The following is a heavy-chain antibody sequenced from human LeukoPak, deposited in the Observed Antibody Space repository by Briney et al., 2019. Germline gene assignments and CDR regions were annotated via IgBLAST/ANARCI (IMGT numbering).Heavy chain of an antibody. Sequence: GGSLRLSCAASGFTFSSNGMHWVRQAPGKGLEWVAVISYDGSKKYYADSVKGRFTVSRDDSKNALYLQMNSLRAEDAAVYYCAKDRSSSWAFDYWGQGTLVTVSS. CDR1: GFTFSSNG. CDR2: ISYDGSKK. D-gene: IGHD6-13*01. CDR3: AKDRSSSWAFDY. J-gene: IGHJ4*02. V-gene: IGHV3-30*18.